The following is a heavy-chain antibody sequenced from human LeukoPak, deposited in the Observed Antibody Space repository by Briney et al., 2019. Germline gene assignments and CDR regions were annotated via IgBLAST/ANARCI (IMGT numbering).Heavy chain of an antibody. V-gene: IGHV3-11*04. CDR2: ISSSGSTI. CDR1: GFTISDYY. Sequence: GALRLSCAASGFTISDYYMSWIRQTPGKGLEWVSYISSSGSTIYYADSVKGRFTISRDNAKNSLYLQLNSLRAEDTAVYYCARAQWEIPFDYWGQGTLVTVPS. J-gene: IGHJ4*02. CDR3: ARAQWEIPFDY. D-gene: IGHD1-26*01.